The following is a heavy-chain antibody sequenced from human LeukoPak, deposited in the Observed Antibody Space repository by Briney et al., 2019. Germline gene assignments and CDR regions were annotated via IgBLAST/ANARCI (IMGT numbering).Heavy chain of an antibody. CDR3: ARQKGDSSSSPDY. D-gene: IGHD6-6*01. J-gene: IGHJ4*02. Sequence: PSETLSLTCTVSGGSISSYYWSWIRQPPGKGLEWIGYIYYSGSTNYNPSLKRRVTTSVDTSKNQFSLKLSSVTAADTAVYYCARQKGDSSSSPDYWGQGTLVIVSS. CDR1: GGSISSYY. CDR2: IYYSGST. V-gene: IGHV4-59*08.